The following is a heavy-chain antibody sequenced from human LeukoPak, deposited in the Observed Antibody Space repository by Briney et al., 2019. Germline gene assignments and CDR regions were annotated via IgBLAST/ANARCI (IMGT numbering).Heavy chain of an antibody. CDR3: ARGALWFGELLGAFDI. CDR2: IGTAGDT. J-gene: IGHJ3*02. CDR1: GFTFSRYD. D-gene: IGHD3-10*01. Sequence: PPGGSLRLSCAASGFTFSRYDMHWVRQATGKGLEWVSGIGTAGDTYYPGSVKGRFTISRENAKNSLYLQMNSLRAGDTAVYYCARGALWFGELLGAFDIWGQGTMVTVSS. V-gene: IGHV3-13*01.